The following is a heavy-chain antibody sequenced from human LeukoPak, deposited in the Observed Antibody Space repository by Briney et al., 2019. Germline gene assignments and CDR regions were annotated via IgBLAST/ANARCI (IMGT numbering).Heavy chain of an antibody. Sequence: GESLQISCQGSGYNFTNHWIGWVRQMPGKGLEWMGIIYPGDSDTRYSPSFQGQVTISADKSINTAYLQWSSLKASDTAMYYCARSSVEVAAQIDYWGRGTLVTVSS. CDR1: GYNFTNHW. CDR2: IYPGDSDT. CDR3: ARSSVEVAAQIDY. D-gene: IGHD2-15*01. J-gene: IGHJ4*02. V-gene: IGHV5-51*01.